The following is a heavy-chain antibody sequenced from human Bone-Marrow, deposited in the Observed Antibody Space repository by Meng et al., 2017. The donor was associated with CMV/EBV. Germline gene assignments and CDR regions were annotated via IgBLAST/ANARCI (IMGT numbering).Heavy chain of an antibody. V-gene: IGHV1-2*02. J-gene: IGHJ4*02. D-gene: IGHD2-2*02. CDR1: GYTFTGYY. CDR3: ARVYCSSTSCYSAY. Sequence: ASVKVSCKASGYTFTGYYMHWVRQAPGQGLEWMGWINPNSGGTNYAQKFQGRVTMTRNTSISTAYMELSSLRSEDTAVYYCARVYCSSTSCYSAYWGQGMLDTVSS. CDR2: INPNSGGT.